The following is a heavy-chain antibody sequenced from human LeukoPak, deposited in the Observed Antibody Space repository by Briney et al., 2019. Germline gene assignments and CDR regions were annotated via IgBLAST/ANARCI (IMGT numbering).Heavy chain of an antibody. D-gene: IGHD6-19*01. CDR2: INPNSGDT. J-gene: IGHJ4*02. CDR1: GYTFTGQY. V-gene: IGHV1-2*02. Sequence: ASVKVSCKASGYTFTGQYLHWVRQAPGQGLEWMGWINPNSGDTNYAQKFQGRVTMTRDTSISTAYMELSTLRSDDTAVYYCALWLVRGGFDYWGQGTLVTVSS. CDR3: ALWLVRGGFDY.